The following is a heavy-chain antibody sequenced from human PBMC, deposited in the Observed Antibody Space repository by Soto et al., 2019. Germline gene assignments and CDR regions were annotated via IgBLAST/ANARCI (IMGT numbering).Heavy chain of an antibody. Sequence: PGGSLRPPGAASGFTFSSYPMSWVRQAPGKGLEWVSAISGSGGSTYYADSVKGRFTISRDNSKNTLYLQMNSLRAEDTAVYYCAKDNSGYVDYYYYMDVWGEGTTVTVSS. CDR3: AKDNSGYVDYYYYMDV. V-gene: IGHV3-23*01. D-gene: IGHD5-12*01. J-gene: IGHJ6*03. CDR2: ISGSGGST. CDR1: GFTFSSYP.